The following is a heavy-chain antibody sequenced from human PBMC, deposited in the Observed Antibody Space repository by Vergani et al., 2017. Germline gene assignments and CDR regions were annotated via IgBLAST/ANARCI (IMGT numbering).Heavy chain of an antibody. D-gene: IGHD3-10*01. CDR3: ATEDYITFYHP. J-gene: IGHJ5*02. Sequence: QVQLQESGPGLVKPSQTLSLTCTVSGVSITSANYYGSWVRQPAGKGLEWIGRIHPSGTTTYNPSLKSRVTLSVDSSKNQFSLNLNSVTAADTAVYYCATEDYITFYHPWGQETLGTVSP. V-gene: IGHV4-61*02. CDR2: IHPSGTT. CDR1: GVSITSANYY.